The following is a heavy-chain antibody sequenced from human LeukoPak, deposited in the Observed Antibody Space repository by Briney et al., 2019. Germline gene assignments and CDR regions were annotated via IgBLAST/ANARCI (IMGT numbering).Heavy chain of an antibody. D-gene: IGHD3-22*01. J-gene: IGHJ4*02. CDR3: AKRGVVIRVILVGFHKEAYYFDS. CDR2: ISDSGGRT. V-gene: IGHV3-23*01. CDR1: GITLSNYG. Sequence: QPGGSLRLSCAVPGITLSNYGMSWVRQAPGKGLEWVAGISDSGGRTNYADSVKGRFTISRDNPKNTLHLQMNSLRAEDTAVYFCAKRGVVIRVILVGFHKEAYYFDSWGQGALVTVSS.